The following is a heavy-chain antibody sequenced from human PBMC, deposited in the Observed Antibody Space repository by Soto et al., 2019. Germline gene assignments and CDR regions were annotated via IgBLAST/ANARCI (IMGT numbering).Heavy chain of an antibody. D-gene: IGHD3-22*01. J-gene: IGHJ4*01. CDR2: IKSKTDGGTT. CDR3: TTDSYSTMIVGRFDY. Sequence: EVHLVESGGGLVKPGGSLRLSCAASGFTFSNAWINWLRQAPGKGREWVGRIKSKTDGGTTDFAAPVKGRFAISREDSKDLVYLQMTSLKTEDTGIYCCTTDSYSTMIVGRFDYWGRGALVTVSS. CDR1: GFTFSNAW. V-gene: IGHV3-15*07.